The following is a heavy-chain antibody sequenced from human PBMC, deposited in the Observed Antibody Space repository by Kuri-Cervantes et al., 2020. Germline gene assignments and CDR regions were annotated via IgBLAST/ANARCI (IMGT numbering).Heavy chain of an antibody. CDR3: ATVDGRIVVAGRGWFAP. J-gene: IGHJ5*02. V-gene: IGHV4-38-2*02. D-gene: IGHD6-19*01. CDR1: GLAITNYYS. Sequence: SETLSLTCSVSGLAITNYYSWGWIRQSPGKGLEWIGTIYHSGSTYYNPSLKSRATLSVDTSKNQYSVKLTNMTAADTAMYFCATVDGRIVVAGRGWFAPWGQGILVTVSS. CDR2: IYHSGST.